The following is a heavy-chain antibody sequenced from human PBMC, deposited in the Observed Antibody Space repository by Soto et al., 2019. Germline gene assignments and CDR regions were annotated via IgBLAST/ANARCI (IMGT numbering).Heavy chain of an antibody. J-gene: IGHJ4*02. Sequence: QVQLVQSGAEVKKTGASVKVSCKASGYTFTSYGISCVRQDPGEGLEWMGWISAYNGNTNYAQKLQGRVNMTKDTSTSTAYMELRSLRSEDTAVYSCSREDPPSWNWGQGTLVTVSS. V-gene: IGHV1-18*01. CDR3: SREDPPSWN. CDR1: GYTFTSYG. D-gene: IGHD2-2*01. CDR2: ISAYNGNT.